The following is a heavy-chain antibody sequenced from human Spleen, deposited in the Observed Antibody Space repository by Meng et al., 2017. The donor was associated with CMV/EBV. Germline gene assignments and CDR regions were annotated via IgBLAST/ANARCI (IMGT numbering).Heavy chain of an antibody. CDR3: ANRGFDP. Sequence: TGALTCAVSGGSIRKSTWWSWVRQPPGKGLEWIGEIYHSGSTNYNPSLKSRVTISIDRSKNQFSLKLSSVTAADTAVYYCANRGFDPWGQGTLVTVSS. V-gene: IGHV4-4*02. CDR1: GGSIRKSTW. D-gene: IGHD3-10*01. CDR2: IYHSGST. J-gene: IGHJ5*02.